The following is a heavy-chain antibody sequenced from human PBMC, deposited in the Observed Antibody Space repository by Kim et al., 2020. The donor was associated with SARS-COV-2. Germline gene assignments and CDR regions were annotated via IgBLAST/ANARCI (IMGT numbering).Heavy chain of an antibody. D-gene: IGHD3-10*01. J-gene: IGHJ3*02. CDR3: ARFRPLAYGDAFDI. Sequence: AVSVKSRITINPDTSKNQFSLQLNSVTPEDTAVYYCARFRPLAYGDAFDIWGQGTMVTVSS. V-gene: IGHV6-1*01.